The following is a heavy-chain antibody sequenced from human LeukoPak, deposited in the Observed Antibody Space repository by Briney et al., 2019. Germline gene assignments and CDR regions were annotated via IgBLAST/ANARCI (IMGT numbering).Heavy chain of an antibody. CDR3: ARDFSSSSYYYYYMDV. Sequence: SETLSLTCTVSGGSISSYYWSWIRQPAGKGLEWIGRIYTSGSTNYNPSLKSRVTMSVDTSKNQFSLKLSSVTAADTAVYYCARDFSSSSYYYYYMDVWGKGTTVTVSS. CDR2: IYTSGST. V-gene: IGHV4-4*07. J-gene: IGHJ6*03. D-gene: IGHD6-6*01. CDR1: GGSISSYY.